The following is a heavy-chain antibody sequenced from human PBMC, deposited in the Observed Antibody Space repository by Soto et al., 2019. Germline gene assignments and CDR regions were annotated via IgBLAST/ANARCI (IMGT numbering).Heavy chain of an antibody. D-gene: IGHD1-1*01. J-gene: IGHJ6*03. Sequence: PGGSLRLSCAASGFTFSSYGVHWVRQAPGKGLEWVSAISGSGGSTYYADSVKGRFTISRDNSKNTLYLQMNSLRAEDTAVYYCAKDPWTWSYYYYYMDVWGKGTTVTVSS. CDR3: AKDPWTWSYYYYYMDV. CDR2: ISGSGGST. CDR1: GFTFSSYG. V-gene: IGHV3-23*01.